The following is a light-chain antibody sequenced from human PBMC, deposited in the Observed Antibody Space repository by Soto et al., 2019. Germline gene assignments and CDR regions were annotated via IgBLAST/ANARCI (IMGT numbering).Light chain of an antibody. V-gene: IGKV1-5*01. J-gene: IGKJ1*01. CDR2: DAS. CDR3: QQYNTSPQT. CDR1: QSISGW. Sequence: SEMTRSPASLSSSFWSLNTSTCRASQSISGWLAWYQQKPGKAPKLLIYDASNLEGGVPSRLSGNGSGTGCPRTISNLQPEDFATDSCQQYNTSPQTFGQGTKVDIK.